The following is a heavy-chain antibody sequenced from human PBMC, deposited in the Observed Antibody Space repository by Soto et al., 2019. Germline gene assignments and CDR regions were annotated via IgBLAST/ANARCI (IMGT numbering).Heavy chain of an antibody. CDR3: ARDLYRIAARPPYYYYGMDV. CDR1: GGTFSNYA. D-gene: IGHD6-6*01. J-gene: IGHJ6*02. V-gene: IGHV1-69*12. CDR2: IIPIFGTA. Sequence: QVQLVQSGAEVKKPGSSVKVSCKASGGTFSNYAISWVRQAPGQGLEWMGGIIPIFGTAHYAQKFQGRVTITADESTSTAYMELSSLRSEDTAVYYCARDLYRIAARPPYYYYGMDVWGQGTTVTVSS.